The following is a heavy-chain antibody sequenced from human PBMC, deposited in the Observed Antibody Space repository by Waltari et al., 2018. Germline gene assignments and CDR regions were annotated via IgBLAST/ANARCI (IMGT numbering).Heavy chain of an antibody. J-gene: IGHJ4*02. Sequence: QVQLVQSGAEVKKPGASVKVSCKASGYTFTGYYMHWVRQAPGQGLEWMGRINPNSGDTNYAQKFQGRDTMTRDTSISTAYMELSRLRSDDTAVYYCARDKWEEGFDYWGQGTLVTVSS. D-gene: IGHD1-26*01. CDR3: ARDKWEEGFDY. V-gene: IGHV1-2*06. CDR1: GYTFTGYY. CDR2: INPNSGDT.